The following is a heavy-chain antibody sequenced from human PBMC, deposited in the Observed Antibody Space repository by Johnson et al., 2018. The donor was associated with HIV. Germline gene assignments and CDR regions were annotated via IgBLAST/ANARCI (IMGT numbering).Heavy chain of an antibody. D-gene: IGHD2-21*01. J-gene: IGHJ3*02. CDR3: ARDVGLLAYCGGDCADAFDI. CDR1: GFTFSDYY. V-gene: IGHV3-11*04. CDR2: ISSSGSTI. Sequence: QVQLVESGGGLVKPGGSLRLSCAASGFTFSDYYMSWIRQAPGKGLEWVSYISSSGSTIYYADSVKGRFTISRANAKNSLYLQMNSLRAEDTAVYYCARDVGLLAYCGGDCADAFDIWGQGTMVTVSS.